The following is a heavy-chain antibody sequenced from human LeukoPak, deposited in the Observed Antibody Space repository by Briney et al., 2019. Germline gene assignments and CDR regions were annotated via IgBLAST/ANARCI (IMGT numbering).Heavy chain of an antibody. CDR3: AKGHRSSSSFFDS. V-gene: IGHV3-23*01. CDR1: SCFA. J-gene: IGHJ4*02. Sequence: GGSLRLSCPAYSCFAMSWVRQAPGRGLEWVSAINGRADDTYYPDSVKGRFTISRDNSNNTLYLQMNSQRAEDTAVYYCAKGHRSSSSFFDSRGQGILVTVSS. CDR2: INGRADDT. D-gene: IGHD6-19*01.